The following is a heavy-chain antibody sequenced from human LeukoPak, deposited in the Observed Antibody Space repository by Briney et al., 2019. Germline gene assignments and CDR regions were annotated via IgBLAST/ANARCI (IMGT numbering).Heavy chain of an antibody. D-gene: IGHD2-2*01. V-gene: IGHV4-34*01. CDR2: INHSGST. CDR1: GGSFSGYY. Sequence: PSETLSLTCAVYGGSFSGYYWSWIRQPPGKGLEWIGEINHSGSTNYNLSLKSRVTISVDTSKNQFSLKLSSVTAADTAVYYCATRPPRVYCSSTSCYGMDVWGKGTTVAVSS. J-gene: IGHJ6*04. CDR3: ATRPPRVYCSSTSCYGMDV.